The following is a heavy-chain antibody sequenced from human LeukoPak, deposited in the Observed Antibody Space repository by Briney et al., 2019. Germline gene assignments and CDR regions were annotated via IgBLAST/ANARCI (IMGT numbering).Heavy chain of an antibody. CDR2: ISAYNGNT. J-gene: IGHJ6*03. V-gene: IGHV1-18*01. CDR1: GYTFTSYG. Sequence: GASVKVSCKASGYTFTSYGISWVRQAPGQGLEWMGWISAYNGNTNYAQKLQGRVTMTTDTSTSTAYMEPRSLGSDDTAVYYCARVGGYSYGLERYYYYMDVWGKGTTVTVSS. D-gene: IGHD5-18*01. CDR3: ARVGGYSYGLERYYYYMDV.